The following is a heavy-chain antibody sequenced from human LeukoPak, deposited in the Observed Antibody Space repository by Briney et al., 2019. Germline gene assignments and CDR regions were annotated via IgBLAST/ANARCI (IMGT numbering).Heavy chain of an antibody. CDR1: AYSISSGYY. CDR3: ARRRGAYFDY. Sequence: MASETLSLTCAVSAYSISSGYYWGWIRQPPGKGLEWIGSIYHSGSTYYNPSLKSRVTISVDTSKNQFSLKLSSVTAADTAVYYCARRRGAYFDYWGQGTLVTVSS. D-gene: IGHD1-26*01. J-gene: IGHJ4*02. V-gene: IGHV4-38-2*01. CDR2: IYHSGST.